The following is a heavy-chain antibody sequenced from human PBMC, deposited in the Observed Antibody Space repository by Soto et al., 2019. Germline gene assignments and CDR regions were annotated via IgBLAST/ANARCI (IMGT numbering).Heavy chain of an antibody. CDR2: INAGNGNT. D-gene: IGHD2-15*01. V-gene: IGHV1-3*01. J-gene: IGHJ4*02. Sequence: ASVKVSCKASGYTFTGYAMHWVRQAPGQRLEWMGWINAGNGNTKYSQKFQGRVTITRDTSASTAYMELSSLRSEDTAVYYCEEGVTLATSLDYWRQGTLVTVS. CDR3: EEGVTLATSLDY. CDR1: GYTFTGYA.